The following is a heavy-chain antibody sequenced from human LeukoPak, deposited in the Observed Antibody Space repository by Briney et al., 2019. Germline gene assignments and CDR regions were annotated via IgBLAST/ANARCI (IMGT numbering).Heavy chain of an antibody. V-gene: IGHV3-30-3*01. CDR1: GFSFSSYA. D-gene: IGHD2-2*01. J-gene: IGHJ4*02. CDR2: ISYDGSNK. Sequence: GGSLRLSRAASGFSFSSYAMHWVRQAPGKGLEWVAVISYDGSNKYYADSVKGRFTISRDNSKNTLYLQMNSLRAEDTAVYYCARDIIEVVVPAATPPTFDYWGQGTLVTVSS. CDR3: ARDIIEVVVPAATPPTFDY.